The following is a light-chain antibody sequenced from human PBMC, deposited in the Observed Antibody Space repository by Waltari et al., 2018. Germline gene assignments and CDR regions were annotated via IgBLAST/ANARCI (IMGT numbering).Light chain of an antibody. CDR3: QQHDSYPLT. Sequence: AIQMTQSPSSLSASVGDRVTITCRASQGIRYDLAWYQKKPGKAPKILIFAASSLQSGVPSRFSGSGSGADFTLTISSLQPEDFVSYYCQQHDSYPLTFGGGTKVEIK. J-gene: IGKJ4*01. V-gene: IGKV1-6*01. CDR1: QGIRYD. CDR2: AAS.